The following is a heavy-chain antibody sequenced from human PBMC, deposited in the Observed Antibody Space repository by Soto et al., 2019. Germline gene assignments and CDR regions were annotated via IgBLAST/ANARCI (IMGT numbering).Heavy chain of an antibody. CDR2: IYYSGST. CDR1: GRSISSSSYY. Sequence: SETLSLTCTVSGRSISSSSYYWGWIRQPPGKGLEWIGSIYYSGSTYYNPSLKSRVTISVDTSKNQFSLKLSSVTAADTAVYYCARHRPFTEPRAPFDYWGQGTLVTVSS. CDR3: ARHRPFTEPRAPFDY. J-gene: IGHJ4*02. D-gene: IGHD1-26*01. V-gene: IGHV4-39*01.